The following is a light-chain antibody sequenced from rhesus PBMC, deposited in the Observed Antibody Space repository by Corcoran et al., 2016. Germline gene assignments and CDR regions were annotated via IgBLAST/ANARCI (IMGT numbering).Light chain of an antibody. J-gene: IGKJ4*01. V-gene: IGKV3-35*01. CDR2: YSS. Sequence: EILMTQSPATLSLSPGERATLSCRASQSVNNKLAWYQQKPGQAPRLLISYSSNRATGIPHRLSGSGSGTDFTLTISSLEPDNVGIYYCQQFNSWLTFGGETKVELK. CDR3: QQFNSWLT. CDR1: QSVNNK.